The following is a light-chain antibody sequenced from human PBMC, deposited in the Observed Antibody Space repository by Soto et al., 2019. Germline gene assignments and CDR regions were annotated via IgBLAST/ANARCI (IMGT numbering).Light chain of an antibody. CDR3: QQYGSSTPT. Sequence: IVLTQSPGTLSLSPGERATLSCRAGQSVSSYLAWYQQKPGQGPRLLIYGASSRAPGIPDRFSGGVSGTAGTITIDRLETEDGAVHYCQQYGSSTPTFGQGTKVDIK. CDR1: QSVSSY. J-gene: IGKJ1*01. CDR2: GAS. V-gene: IGKV3-20*01.